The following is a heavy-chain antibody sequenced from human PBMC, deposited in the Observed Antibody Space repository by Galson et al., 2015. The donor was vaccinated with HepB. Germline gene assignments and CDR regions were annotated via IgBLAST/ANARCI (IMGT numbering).Heavy chain of an antibody. J-gene: IGHJ4*02. CDR3: AHATVITMSRLGFDY. V-gene: IGHV2-5*02. CDR2: IYWDGDK. Sequence: PALVKPTQRLTLTCTFFGFSLTTHGVGVGWIRQPPGKALEWLALIYWDGDKRYSPSLKHRLTITRDTPKNQVVLTMTNMDPVDIATYFCAHATVITMSRLGFDYWGQGTLVTVSS. D-gene: IGHD4-23*01. CDR1: GFSLTTHGVG.